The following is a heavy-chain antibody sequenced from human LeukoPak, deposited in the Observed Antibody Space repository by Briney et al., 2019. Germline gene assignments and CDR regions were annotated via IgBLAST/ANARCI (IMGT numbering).Heavy chain of an antibody. Sequence: ASVTVSFKASGGTFSIYAISWVRQAPGQGLEWMGWMNPNSGNTGYAQKFQGRVTMTRNTSISTAYMELSSLRSEDTAVYYCARSSEVRGVIITSGFDPWGQGTLVTGSS. V-gene: IGHV1-8*02. CDR2: MNPNSGNT. CDR1: GGTFSIYA. D-gene: IGHD3-10*01. J-gene: IGHJ5*02. CDR3: ARSSEVRGVIITSGFDP.